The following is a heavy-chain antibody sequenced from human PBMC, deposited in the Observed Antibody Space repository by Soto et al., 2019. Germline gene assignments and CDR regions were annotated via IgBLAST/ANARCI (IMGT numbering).Heavy chain of an antibody. D-gene: IGHD3-22*01. CDR1: GVTFSSYG. CDR2: IWSDGSNK. CDR3: ARYFYDSSGYYSL. V-gene: IGHV3-33*01. Sequence: PGGSLRLSCAASGVTFSSYGMHWVRQAPGRGLEWVAVIWSDGSNKYYADSVKGRFTISRDNSKNTLYLQMNSLRAEDTAVYYCARYFYDSSGYYSLWGQGTLVTVAS. J-gene: IGHJ4*02.